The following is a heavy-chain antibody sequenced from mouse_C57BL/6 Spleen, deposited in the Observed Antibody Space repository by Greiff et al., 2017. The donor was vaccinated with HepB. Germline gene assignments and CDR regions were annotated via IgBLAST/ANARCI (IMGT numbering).Heavy chain of an antibody. V-gene: IGHV1-63*01. J-gene: IGHJ2*01. D-gene: IGHD4-1*01. CDR2: IYPGGGYT. Sequence: QVQLQQSGAELVRPGTSVKMSCKASGYTFTNYWIGWAKQRPGHGLEWIGDIYPGGGYTNYNEKFKGKAKLTADKSSSTAYMQFSSLTSEDSAIYYCARRELGQGEFDYWGQGTTLTVSS. CDR3: ARRELGQGEFDY. CDR1: GYTFTNYW.